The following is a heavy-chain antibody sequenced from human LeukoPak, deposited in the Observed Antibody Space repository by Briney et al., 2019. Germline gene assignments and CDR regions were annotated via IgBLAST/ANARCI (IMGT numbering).Heavy chain of an antibody. D-gene: IGHD1-26*01. CDR2: IWYDGSNK. CDR1: GFTFSSYG. V-gene: IGHV3-33*01. Sequence: PGGSLRLSCAASGFTFSSYGMHWARQAPGKGLEWVAVIWYDGSNKYYADSVKGRFTISRDNSKNTLYLQLNSLRAEDTAVYYCARDLYGAVDYWGQGTLVTVSS. CDR3: ARDLYGAVDY. J-gene: IGHJ4*02.